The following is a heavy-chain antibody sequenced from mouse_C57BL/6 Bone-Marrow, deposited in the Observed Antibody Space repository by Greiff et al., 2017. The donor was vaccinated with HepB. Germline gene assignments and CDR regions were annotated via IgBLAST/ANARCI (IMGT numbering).Heavy chain of an antibody. CDR2: ISSGGSYT. Sequence: EVHLVESGGDLVKPGGSLKLSCAASGFTFSSYGMSWVRQTPDKRLEWVATISSGGSYTYYPDSVKGRFPISRDNAKNTLYLQMSSLKSEDTAMYYCARRGTTGFAYWGQGTLVTVSA. D-gene: IGHD1-1*01. J-gene: IGHJ3*01. CDR1: GFTFSSYG. CDR3: ARRGTTGFAY. V-gene: IGHV5-6*01.